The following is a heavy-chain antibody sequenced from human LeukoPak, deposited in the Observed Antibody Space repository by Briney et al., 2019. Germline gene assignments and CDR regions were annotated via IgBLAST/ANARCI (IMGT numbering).Heavy chain of an antibody. Sequence: PGGSLRLSCAASGFTFSSYSMNWVRQAPGKGLEWVSSISSSSSYIYYADSVKGRFTISRDNAKNSLYLQMNGLRAEDTAVYYCAREGHYYDSSGYLYYYGMDVWGQGTTVPVSS. J-gene: IGHJ6*02. V-gene: IGHV3-21*01. D-gene: IGHD3-22*01. CDR1: GFTFSSYS. CDR2: ISSSSSYI. CDR3: AREGHYYDSSGYLYYYGMDV.